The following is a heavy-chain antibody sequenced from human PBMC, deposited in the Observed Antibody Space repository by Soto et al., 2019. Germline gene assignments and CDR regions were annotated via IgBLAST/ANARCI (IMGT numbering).Heavy chain of an antibody. V-gene: IGHV1-3*01. CDR1: GYTFTSYA. D-gene: IGHD3-22*01. J-gene: IGHJ4*02. CDR3: ARGADTSGLQAGDY. Sequence: ASVKVSCKASGYTFTSYAMHWVRQAPGQRLEWMGWINAGNGNTKYSQKFQGRVTITRDTSASTAYMELNSLRADDTAVYYCARGADTSGLQAGDYWGQGTLVTVSS. CDR2: INAGNGNT.